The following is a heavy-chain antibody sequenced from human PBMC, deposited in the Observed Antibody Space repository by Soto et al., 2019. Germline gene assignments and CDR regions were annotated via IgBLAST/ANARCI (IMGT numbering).Heavy chain of an antibody. Sequence: GGALRLSWAASGFTFSRYAKSWGRHAPWKGLEWVSAISGSGGSTYYADSVKGRFTISRDNSKNTLYLQMNSLRAEDTAVYYCAKDTDFWSGYRYYSDYWGQGTLVTVSS. D-gene: IGHD3-3*01. J-gene: IGHJ4*02. V-gene: IGHV3-23*01. CDR1: GFTFSRYA. CDR2: ISGSGGST. CDR3: AKDTDFWSGYRYYSDY.